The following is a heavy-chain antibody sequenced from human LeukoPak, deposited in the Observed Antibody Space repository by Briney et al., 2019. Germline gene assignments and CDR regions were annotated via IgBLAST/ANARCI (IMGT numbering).Heavy chain of an antibody. V-gene: IGHV3-7*01. CDR1: GFTSGTYW. CDR3: ARARYCSSGNCYKDY. CDR2: INGDGSEK. Sequence: GGSLRLTCAASGFTSGTYWMSWVRQAPGKGLEWVANINGDGSEKYFAGSVKGRFTISRDNARNSLFLQMNSLRAEDTAVYYCARARYCSSGNCYKDYWGQGSLVTVSS. J-gene: IGHJ4*02. D-gene: IGHD2-15*01.